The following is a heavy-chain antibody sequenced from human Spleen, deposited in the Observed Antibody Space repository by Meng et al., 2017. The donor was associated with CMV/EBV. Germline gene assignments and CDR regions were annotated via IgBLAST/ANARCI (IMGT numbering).Heavy chain of an antibody. Sequence: SETLSLTCTVSGGSISSYYWSWIRQPPGKGLEWIGYIYYSGSTDYNPSFKSRVTISVDTSKNQFSLKLTSVTAADTAVYYCARGDGIAARAELLDSWGQGTLVTVSS. CDR3: ARGDGIAARAELLDS. CDR2: IYYSGST. D-gene: IGHD6-6*01. CDR1: GGSISSYY. J-gene: IGHJ4*02. V-gene: IGHV4-59*12.